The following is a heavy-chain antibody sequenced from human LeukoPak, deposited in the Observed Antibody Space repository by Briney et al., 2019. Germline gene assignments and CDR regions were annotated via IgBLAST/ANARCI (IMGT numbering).Heavy chain of an antibody. CDR3: ARTLYSSSSIWFDP. CDR2: IYYSGST. D-gene: IGHD6-6*01. Sequence: SETLSLTCTVSGDSISSYYCSWIRQPPGKGLEWIGYIYYSGSTSYNPSLKSRVTISLDTSNNQFSLKLSSVTAADTAVYYCARTLYSSSSIWFDPWGQGTLVTVSS. V-gene: IGHV4-59*01. CDR1: GDSISSYY. J-gene: IGHJ5*02.